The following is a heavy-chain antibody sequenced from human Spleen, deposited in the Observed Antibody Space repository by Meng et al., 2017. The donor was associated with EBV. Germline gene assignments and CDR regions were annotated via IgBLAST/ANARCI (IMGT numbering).Heavy chain of an antibody. J-gene: IGHJ4*02. Sequence: QVQLQQWGAGLLKPSETLSLTCAVYGASLRGNYWSWIRQAPGKGLEWIGEIKDTGSTNYNLSLKGRVTISVDKSNNQFSLKLTSVTAADTAVYYCARFYTYGDVPSEANSWGQGNLVTVSS. CDR3: ARFYTYGDVPSEANS. D-gene: IGHD4-17*01. CDR2: IKDTGST. V-gene: IGHV4-34*01. CDR1: GASLRGNY.